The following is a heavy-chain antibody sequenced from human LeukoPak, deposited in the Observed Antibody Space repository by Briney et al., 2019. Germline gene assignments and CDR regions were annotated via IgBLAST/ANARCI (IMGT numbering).Heavy chain of an antibody. J-gene: IGHJ1*01. V-gene: IGHV1-2*02. CDR3: VREGYCRGTNCPFQY. CDR1: GYTFTSYD. Sequence: GASVKVSCKASGYTFTSYDINWVRQATGQGLEWMGWINPNSGGTHYAQQFQGRVTMTRDTSISTAYMEFHSLISDDTAIYYCVREGYCRGTNCPFQYWGQGTLVTVSS. CDR2: INPNSGGT. D-gene: IGHD2-2*01.